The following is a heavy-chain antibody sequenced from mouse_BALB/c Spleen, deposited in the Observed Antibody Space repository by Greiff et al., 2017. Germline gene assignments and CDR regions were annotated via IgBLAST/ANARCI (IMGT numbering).Heavy chain of an antibody. CDR2: ISSGSSTI. CDR1: GFTFSSFG. V-gene: IGHV5-17*02. D-gene: IGHD2-1*01. Sequence: EVKLVESGGGLVQPGGSRKLSCAASGFTFSSFGMHWVRQAPEKGLEWVAYISSGSSTIYYADTVKGRFTISRDNPKNTLFLQMTSLRSEDTAMYYCAIGNYVHYAMDYWGQGTSVTVSS. J-gene: IGHJ4*01. CDR3: AIGNYVHYAMDY.